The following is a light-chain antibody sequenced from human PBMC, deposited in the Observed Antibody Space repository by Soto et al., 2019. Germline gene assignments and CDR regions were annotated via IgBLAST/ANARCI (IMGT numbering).Light chain of an antibody. CDR3: CSYAGVNTFYV. Sequence: QSVLTQPASVSGSPGQSITISCTGTSSDVGSYNLVSWYQQHPGKAPKLMIYGVSKRPSVVSDRFSGSKSGDTASLTISGLQAEDEADYYCCSYAGVNTFYVFGTGTKVTVL. V-gene: IGLV2-23*02. CDR2: GVS. CDR1: SSDVGSYNL. J-gene: IGLJ1*01.